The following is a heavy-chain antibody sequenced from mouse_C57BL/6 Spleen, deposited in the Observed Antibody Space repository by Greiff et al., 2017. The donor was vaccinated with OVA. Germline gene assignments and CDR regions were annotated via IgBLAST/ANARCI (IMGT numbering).Heavy chain of an antibody. CDR1: GYTFTDYN. J-gene: IGHJ2*01. D-gene: IGHD2-4*01. Sequence: EVQLQQSGPELVKPGASVKIPCKASGYTFTDYNMDWVKQSHGKSLEWIGDINPNNGGTIYNQKFKGKATLTVDTSSSTAYMELRSLTSEDTAVYDCARRDYDYDYFDYWGQGTTLTVSS. CDR2: INPNNGGT. V-gene: IGHV1-18*01. CDR3: ARRDYDYDYFDY.